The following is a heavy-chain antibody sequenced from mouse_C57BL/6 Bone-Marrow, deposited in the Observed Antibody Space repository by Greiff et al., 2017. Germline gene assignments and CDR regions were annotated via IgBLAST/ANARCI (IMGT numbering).Heavy chain of an antibody. D-gene: IGHD1-1*01. CDR3: AERPVITTRVYFDY. CDR1: GFSLTSYG. J-gene: IGHJ2*01. V-gene: IGHV2-9*01. Sequence: QVQLQQSGPGLVAPSQSLSITCTVSGFSLTSYGVDWVRQPPGQGLEWLGVIWGGGSTNYYSALMSRLSISKDNSTSQVFLKMSSLQTDDTAMFYCAERPVITTRVYFDYWGQGTTLTVSS. CDR2: IWGGGST.